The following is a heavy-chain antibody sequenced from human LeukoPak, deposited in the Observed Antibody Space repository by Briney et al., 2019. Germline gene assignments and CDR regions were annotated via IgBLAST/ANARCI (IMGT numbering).Heavy chain of an antibody. D-gene: IGHD2-15*01. CDR2: IYYSGNT. Sequence: PSETLSLTCTVSGGSLSSYYWSWIRQPPGKGLEWIGYIYYSGNTNYNPSLKSRVTISVDTSKTQFSLKLNSVTAADTAVYYCARGRYCSGGSCYLVYWGQGTLVTVSS. CDR3: ARGRYCSGGSCYLVY. V-gene: IGHV4-59*01. J-gene: IGHJ4*02. CDR1: GGSLSSYY.